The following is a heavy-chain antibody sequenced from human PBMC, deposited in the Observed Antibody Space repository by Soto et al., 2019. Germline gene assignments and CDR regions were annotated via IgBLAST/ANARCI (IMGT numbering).Heavy chain of an antibody. CDR2: IYHSGST. J-gene: IGHJ3*02. V-gene: IGHV4-30-2*01. Sequence: SETLSLTCAVSGGSISSGGYSWSWIRQPPGKGLEWIGYIYHSGSTYYNPSLKSRVTISVDRSKNQFSLKLSSVTAADTAVYYCASTKYGGNSSPAFAIRGQGTMVPVS. CDR1: GGSISSGGYS. D-gene: IGHD2-21*02. CDR3: ASTKYGGNSSPAFAI.